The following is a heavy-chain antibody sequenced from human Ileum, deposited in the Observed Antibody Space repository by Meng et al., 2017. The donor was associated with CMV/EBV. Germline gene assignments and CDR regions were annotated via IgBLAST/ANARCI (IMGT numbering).Heavy chain of an antibody. Sequence: GESLKLSCAASGFTFNEHYMDWVRQAPGKGLEWVGRTRHKANSYTTEYAASVKGRFTISRDDSENSLYLQMNSLKIEDTAVYCCARIAARVAPPYYAMDVWGLGTTVTVSS. CDR1: GFTFNEHY. CDR3: ARIAARVAPPYYAMDV. V-gene: IGHV3-72*01. CDR2: TRHKANSYTT. J-gene: IGHJ6*02. D-gene: IGHD6-6*01.